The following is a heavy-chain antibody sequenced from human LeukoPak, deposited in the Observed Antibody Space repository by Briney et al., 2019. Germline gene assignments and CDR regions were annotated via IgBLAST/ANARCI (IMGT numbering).Heavy chain of an antibody. Sequence: ASVKASCKASGYTFTSYAMNWVRQAPGQGLEWMGWINTNTGNPTYAQGFTGRFVFSLDTSVSTAYLQISSLKAEDTAVYYCARELCVRGSGSYCPFDYWGQGTLVTVSS. CDR2: INTNTGNP. CDR3: ARELCVRGSGSYCPFDY. D-gene: IGHD3-10*01. CDR1: GYTFTSYA. V-gene: IGHV7-4-1*02. J-gene: IGHJ4*02.